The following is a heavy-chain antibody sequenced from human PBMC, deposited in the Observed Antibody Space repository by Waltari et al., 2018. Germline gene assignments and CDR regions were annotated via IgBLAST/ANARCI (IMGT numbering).Heavy chain of an antibody. Sequence: QVQLQESGPGLVKPSQTLSLTCTVSGGSIRSGGYYWSWIRQHPGKGLEWIGYIYYSGSTYYNPSLKSRVTISVDTSKNQFSLKLSSVTAADTAVYYCARARIAAAADYFDYWGQGTLVTVSS. CDR2: IYYSGST. V-gene: IGHV4-31*03. J-gene: IGHJ4*02. CDR3: ARARIAAAADYFDY. CDR1: GGSIRSGGYY. D-gene: IGHD6-13*01.